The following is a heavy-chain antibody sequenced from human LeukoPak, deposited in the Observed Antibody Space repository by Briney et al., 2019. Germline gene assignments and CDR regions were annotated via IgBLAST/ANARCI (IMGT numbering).Heavy chain of an antibody. CDR2: INHSGST. D-gene: IGHD3-3*01. J-gene: IGHJ6*03. CDR1: GGSFSDYY. V-gene: IGHV4-34*01. CDR3: AREEISDDFWSDYPPVGYMDV. Sequence: SETLSLTCAVYGGSFSDYYWSWIRQPPGKGLEWIGEINHSGSTNYNPSLKSRVTISVDTSKNQFSLKLSSVTAADTALYYCAREEISDDFWSDYPPVGYMDVWGKGTPVSVSS.